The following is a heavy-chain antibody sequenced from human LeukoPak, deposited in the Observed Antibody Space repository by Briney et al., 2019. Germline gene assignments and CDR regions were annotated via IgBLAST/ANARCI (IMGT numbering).Heavy chain of an antibody. J-gene: IGHJ4*02. Sequence: GGSLRLSCAASGFSVSSNYMSWVRQAPGKGLEWISVIYSGGSTYYADSVKGRFTISRDNSKNSLSLQMNSLRDEDTAVYYCARGRTSRYFDYWGQGALVTVSS. D-gene: IGHD2-2*01. CDR2: IYSGGST. CDR1: GFSVSSNY. CDR3: ARGRTSRYFDY. V-gene: IGHV3-53*01.